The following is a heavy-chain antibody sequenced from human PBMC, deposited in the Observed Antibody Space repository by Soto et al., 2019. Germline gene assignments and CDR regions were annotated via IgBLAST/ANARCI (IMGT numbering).Heavy chain of an antibody. J-gene: IGHJ3*02. CDR1: GGSFSGYY. Sequence: SETLSLTCAVYGGSFSGYYWSWIRQPPGKGLEWIGEINHSGSTNYNPSLKSRVTISVDTSKNQFSLKLSSVTAADTAVYYCARGGRGAIVVVVAAIHAFDIWGQGTMVTV. CDR3: ARGGRGAIVVVVAAIHAFDI. V-gene: IGHV4-34*01. D-gene: IGHD2-15*01. CDR2: INHSGST.